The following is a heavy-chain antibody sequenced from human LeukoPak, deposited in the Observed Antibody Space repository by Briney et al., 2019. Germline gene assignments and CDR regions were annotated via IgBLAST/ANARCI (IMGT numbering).Heavy chain of an antibody. CDR3: ARDRGSSGWYEFDY. D-gene: IGHD6-19*01. Sequence: PGGSLRLSCAASGFTFSSYWMTWVRQAPGKGLEWVANIKQDGSEKYYVDSVKGLFTISRDNAKNSLYLQMNSLRAEDTAVYYCARDRGSSGWYEFDYWGQGTLVTVSS. V-gene: IGHV3-7*01. J-gene: IGHJ4*02. CDR1: GFTFSSYW. CDR2: IKQDGSEK.